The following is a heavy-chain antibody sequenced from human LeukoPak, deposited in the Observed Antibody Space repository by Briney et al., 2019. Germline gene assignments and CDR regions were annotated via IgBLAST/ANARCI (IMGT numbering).Heavy chain of an antibody. D-gene: IGHD2-2*01. V-gene: IGHV3-11*06. Sequence: GGSLRLSCAASGFTFSDYYMSWIRQAPGKGLEWVSYISSSSSYTNYADSVKGRFTISRDNAKNSLYLQMNSLRAEDTAVYYCAREISIEGLGYCSSTSCYANWFDPWGQGTLVTVSS. J-gene: IGHJ5*02. CDR3: AREISIEGLGYCSSTSCYANWFDP. CDR2: ISSSSSYT. CDR1: GFTFSDYY.